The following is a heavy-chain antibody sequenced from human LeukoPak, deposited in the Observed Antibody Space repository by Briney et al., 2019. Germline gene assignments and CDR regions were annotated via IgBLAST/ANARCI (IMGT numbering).Heavy chain of an antibody. V-gene: IGHV1-69*05. D-gene: IGHD6-13*01. J-gene: IGHJ4*02. CDR2: IFPIFGTA. CDR3: ARVNGFSTRYSSSWYSYLAN. CDR1: GGTFSSYA. Sequence: SVKVSCKASGGTFSSYAISWVRQAPGQGREWMGGIFPIFGTANYAQKFQGRVTITTDESTSTAYMELSSLRSEDTAVYYCARVNGFSTRYSSSWYSYLANWGQGTLVTVSS.